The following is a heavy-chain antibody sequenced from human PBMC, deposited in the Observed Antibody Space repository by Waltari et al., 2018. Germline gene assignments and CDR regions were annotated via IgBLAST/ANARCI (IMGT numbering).Heavy chain of an antibody. CDR1: GDSISGNYW. CDR2: VHHSGKT. CDR3: AGDRAIGLFFDY. D-gene: IGHD2-2*01. J-gene: IGHJ4*02. V-gene: IGHV4-4*02. Sequence: QVQLQESGQGLVKPSGTLSPTCAVSGDSISGNYWWSWVRQSPEKGLEWSGQVHHSGKTHYNPSLQSRVAISVDKPKNQFSLNLNSVTAADTAIYYCAGDRAIGLFFDYWGRGTLVTVSS.